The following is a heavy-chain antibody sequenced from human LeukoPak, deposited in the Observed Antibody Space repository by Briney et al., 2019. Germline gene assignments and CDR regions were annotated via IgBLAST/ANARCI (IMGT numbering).Heavy chain of an antibody. CDR2: MSYDGHNK. D-gene: IGHD3-3*01. Sequence: GGSLRLSCAAPGFTLRHYAMHWLRQAPGKGLEWLAVMSYDGHNKSYSDSVEGRFTISRDDSKNTLYLHLNSLRSEDTGIYYCARTISVFGILPDNWLDSWGQRIPVTVSS. CDR1: GFTLRHYA. V-gene: IGHV3-30*03. CDR3: ARTISVFGILPDNWLDS. J-gene: IGHJ5*01.